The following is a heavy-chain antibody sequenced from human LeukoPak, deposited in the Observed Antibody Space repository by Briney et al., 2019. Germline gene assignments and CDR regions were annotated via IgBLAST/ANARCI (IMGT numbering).Heavy chain of an antibody. V-gene: IGHV1-18*04. CDR3: ARNPPRGIFGVVIIPGITIDAFDI. Sequence: ASVKVSCKASGYTFTGYYMHWVRQGPGQGLEWMGWISAYNGNTNYAQKLQGRVTMTTDTSTSTAYMELRSLRSDDTAVYYCARNPPRGIFGVVIIPGITIDAFDILGQGTMVTVSS. D-gene: IGHD3-3*01. J-gene: IGHJ3*02. CDR1: GYTFTGYY. CDR2: ISAYNGNT.